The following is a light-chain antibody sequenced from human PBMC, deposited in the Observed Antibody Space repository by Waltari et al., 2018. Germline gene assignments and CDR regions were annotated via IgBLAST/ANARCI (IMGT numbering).Light chain of an antibody. J-gene: IGKJ1*01. CDR2: ATS. CDR3: QQSYSTVRT. CDR1: HDIDIY. Sequence: DIQMTQSPSSLSASVGDRVTITCRESHDIDIYLTWFQQKPGKAPKLLIYATSSLQSGVPSRFSGSGSGTDFTLIISSLQPEDFATYYCQQSYSTVRTFGQGTRVEIK. V-gene: IGKV1-39*01.